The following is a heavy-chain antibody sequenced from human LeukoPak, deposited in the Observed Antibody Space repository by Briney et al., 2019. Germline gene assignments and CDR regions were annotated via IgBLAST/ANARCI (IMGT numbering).Heavy chain of an antibody. V-gene: IGHV1-24*01. CDR2: FDPEDGET. J-gene: IGHJ4*02. CDR3: ATGRRYGAGSYLIFDY. D-gene: IGHD3-10*01. CDR1: GYTLTELS. Sequence: ASVKVSCKVSGYTLTELSMHWVRQAPGKGLEWMGGFDPEDGETIYAQKFQGRVTMTEGTSTDTAYMALSSLRSEDTAVYYCATGRRYGAGSYLIFDYWGQGTLVTVSS.